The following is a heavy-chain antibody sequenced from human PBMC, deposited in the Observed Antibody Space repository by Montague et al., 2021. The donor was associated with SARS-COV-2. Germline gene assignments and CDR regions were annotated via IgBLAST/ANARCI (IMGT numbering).Heavy chain of an antibody. J-gene: IGHJ6*02. CDR2: IYYSGST. D-gene: IGHD3-10*01. Sequence: SETLSLTCTVSGGSISRSSYYWGWIRQPPGKGLEWIGSIYYSGSTYYNPSLKSRVTISVDTSKNQFSLKLSSVTAADTAVYYCASSGRVVPTSPYYYGMDVWGQGTTVTVSS. V-gene: IGHV4-39*01. CDR1: GGSISRSSYY. CDR3: ASSGRVVPTSPYYYGMDV.